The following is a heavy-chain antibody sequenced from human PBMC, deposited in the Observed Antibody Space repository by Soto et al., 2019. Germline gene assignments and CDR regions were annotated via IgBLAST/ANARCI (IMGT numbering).Heavy chain of an antibody. CDR3: ARDHIAVAGTGVWFDP. V-gene: IGHV4-59*08. CDR2: IYYSGST. J-gene: IGHJ5*02. CDR1: GGSISSYY. Sequence: SETLSLTCTVSGGSISSYYWSWIRQPPGKGLEWIGYIYYSGSTNYNPSLKSRVTISVDTSKNQFSLKLSSVTAADTAVYYCARDHIAVAGTGVWFDPWGQGTLVTVSS. D-gene: IGHD6-19*01.